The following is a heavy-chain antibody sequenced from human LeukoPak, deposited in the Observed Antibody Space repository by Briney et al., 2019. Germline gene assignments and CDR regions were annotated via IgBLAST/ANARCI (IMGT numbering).Heavy chain of an antibody. D-gene: IGHD4-17*01. CDR2: INAGNGNT. CDR3: ARGPNYHYGDYVLDY. CDR1: GYTFTSYG. J-gene: IGHJ4*02. V-gene: IGHV1-3*01. Sequence: ASVKVSCKASGYTFTSYGISWVRQAPGQRLEWMGWINAGNGNTKYSQKFQGRVTITRDTSASTAYMELSSLRSEDTAVYYCARGPNYHYGDYVLDYWGQGTLVTVSS.